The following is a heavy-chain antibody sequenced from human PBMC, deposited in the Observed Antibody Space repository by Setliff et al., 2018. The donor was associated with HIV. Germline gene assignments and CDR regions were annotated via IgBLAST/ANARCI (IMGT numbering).Heavy chain of an antibody. D-gene: IGHD1-26*01. J-gene: IGHJ4*02. V-gene: IGHV4-34*01. CDR3: AREGGGYSGTYFNFHFDS. Sequence: SETLSLTCAVYGGPFSGYFWSWIRQPPGRGLEWIGEIDHSGNTNYNPSLKSRVTMSIDTSTNQFSLKLNSVTAADMATYYCAREGGGYSGTYFNFHFDSWGQGALVTVSS. CDR1: GGPFSGYF. CDR2: IDHSGNT.